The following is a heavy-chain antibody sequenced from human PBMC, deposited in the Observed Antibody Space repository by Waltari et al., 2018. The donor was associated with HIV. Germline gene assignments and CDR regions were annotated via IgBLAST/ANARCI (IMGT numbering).Heavy chain of an antibody. CDR3: ARHGNYGDYVFDP. J-gene: IGHJ5*02. D-gene: IGHD4-17*01. V-gene: IGHV4-34*01. CDR1: GGSFSGYY. Sequence: QVQLQQWGAGLLKPSETLSLTCAVYGGSFSGYYWSWIRQPPGKGLEWIGEINHSGSTNYNPSLKSRVTISVDTSKNQFSLKLSSVTAADTAVYDCARHGNYGDYVFDPWGQGTLVTVSS. CDR2: INHSGST.